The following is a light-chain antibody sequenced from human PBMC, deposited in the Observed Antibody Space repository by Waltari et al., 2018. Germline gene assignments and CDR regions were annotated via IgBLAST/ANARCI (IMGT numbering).Light chain of an antibody. CDR3: QQYYNWPRT. CDR2: GAS. V-gene: IGKV3-15*01. J-gene: IGKJ1*01. Sequence: EIVMMQSPGTLFASPGERVILSCRASQSVGSNLAWYQQKPGQAPRLLIYGASTRATDVPGTFSGSVSGRVFTLTISSLQSEDFALYYCQQYYNWPRTFCQGTKVEIK. CDR1: QSVGSN.